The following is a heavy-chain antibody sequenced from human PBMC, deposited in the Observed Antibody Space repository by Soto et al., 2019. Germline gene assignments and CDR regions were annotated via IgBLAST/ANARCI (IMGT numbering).Heavy chain of an antibody. V-gene: IGHV1-58*01. CDR1: GFTFTSSA. Sequence: ASVKASCKASGFTFTSSAVQWVRQARGQRLEWIGWIVVGSGNTNYAQKFQERVTITRDMSTSTAYMELSSLRSEDTAVYYCAAEPITMIVVPFLYGMDVWGQGTTVTVSS. J-gene: IGHJ6*02. CDR3: AAEPITMIVVPFLYGMDV. D-gene: IGHD3-22*01. CDR2: IVVGSGNT.